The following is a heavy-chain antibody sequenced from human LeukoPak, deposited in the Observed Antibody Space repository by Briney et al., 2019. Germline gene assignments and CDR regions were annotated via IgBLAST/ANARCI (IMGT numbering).Heavy chain of an antibody. CDR3: ARVGDILTGYSPFGY. CDR1: GYTFTTYY. Sequence: GASVKVSCKASGYTFTTYYIHWVRQAPGQGLEWMGIINPSGGSTSYAQKFQGRVTMSRDTSTSTAYMGLSRLRSDDTAVYYCARVGDILTGYSPFGYWGQGTLVTVSS. J-gene: IGHJ4*02. CDR2: INPSGGST. V-gene: IGHV1-46*01. D-gene: IGHD3-9*01.